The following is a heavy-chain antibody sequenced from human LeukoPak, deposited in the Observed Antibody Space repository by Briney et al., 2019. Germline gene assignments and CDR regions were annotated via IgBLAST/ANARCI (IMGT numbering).Heavy chain of an antibody. CDR2: IYYSGGT. V-gene: IGHV4-59*01. Sequence: SETLSLTCTVSGGSISSYYWSWIRQPPGKGLEWLGCIYYSGGTNYNPSLKSRVTISVDTSKNEFSLKLSSVTAADTAVYYCAREERYTNNWYPFDYWGQGNPVTVSS. CDR1: GGSISSYY. D-gene: IGHD6-13*01. CDR3: AREERYTNNWYPFDY. J-gene: IGHJ4*02.